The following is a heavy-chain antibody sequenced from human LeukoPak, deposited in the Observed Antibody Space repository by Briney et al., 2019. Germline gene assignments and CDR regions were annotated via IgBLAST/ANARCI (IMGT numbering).Heavy chain of an antibody. CDR3: ARGGYCSSTSCYLQRY. D-gene: IGHD2-2*01. CDR1: GYTFTSYD. CDR2: LNPNSGGT. V-gene: IGHV1-2*02. Sequence: ASVKVSCKASGYTFTSYDINWVRQATGQGLEWMGWLNPNSGGTNYAQKFQGRVTMTRDTSISTAYMELSRLRSDDTAVYYCARGGYCSSTSCYLQRYWGQGTLVTVSS. J-gene: IGHJ4*02.